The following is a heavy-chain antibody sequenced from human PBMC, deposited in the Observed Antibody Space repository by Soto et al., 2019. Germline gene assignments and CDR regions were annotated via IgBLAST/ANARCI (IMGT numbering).Heavy chain of an antibody. CDR2: VDPNGGGS. CDR1: GYSFTDYK. V-gene: IGHV1-2*04. J-gene: IGHJ4*01. D-gene: IGHD4-17*01. CDR3: ATWVDYGDFEGFDF. Sequence: ASVRVSCKTSGYSFTDYKLHWVRQAPGQGLEWMGWVDPNGGGSNSAQKFQGSVTMTWDTSITTAYLDLTRLTTNDTATYFCATWVDYGDFEGFDFWG.